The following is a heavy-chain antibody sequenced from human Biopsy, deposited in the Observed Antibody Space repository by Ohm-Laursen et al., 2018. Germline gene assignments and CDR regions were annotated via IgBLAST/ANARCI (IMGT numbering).Heavy chain of an antibody. CDR2: IFNSANT. CDR3: ARGSNEYGGLYFPH. D-gene: IGHD4-23*01. CDR1: GGSISSGGSY. J-gene: IGHJ1*01. V-gene: IGHV4-31*01. Sequence: SETLSLTCTVSGGSISSGGSYWSWIRQRPGKGLEWIGYIFNSANTYYNPSPKNLITISGDTSKNQFSLKLNSVTAADTAVYYCARGSNEYGGLYFPHWGQGTLVTVSS.